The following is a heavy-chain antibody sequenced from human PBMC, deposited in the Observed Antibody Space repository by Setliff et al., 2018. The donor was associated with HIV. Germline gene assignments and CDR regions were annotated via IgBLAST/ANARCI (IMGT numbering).Heavy chain of an antibody. Sequence: SLRLSCVASGFNFEYHIMYWVRQVPGKGLEGVSTINWNSDFIAYADSVKGRFTVARDNANSSLYLQMNSLRPEDSALYYCVREGSVSGKYYYYMNLWGKGTTVTVSS. J-gene: IGHJ6*03. D-gene: IGHD6-19*01. V-gene: IGHV3-9*01. CDR1: GFNFEYHI. CDR2: INWNSDFI. CDR3: VREGSVSGKYYYYMNL.